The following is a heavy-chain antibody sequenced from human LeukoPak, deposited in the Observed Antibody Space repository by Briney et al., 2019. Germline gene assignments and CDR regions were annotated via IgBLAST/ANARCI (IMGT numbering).Heavy chain of an antibody. CDR3: TKEPLYCGGDCYEPFDY. CDR1: GFTFSSYV. CDR2: ISGSGGST. J-gene: IGHJ4*02. Sequence: GGSLRLSCAASGFTFSSYVMSWVRQAPGKGLEWVSAISGSGGSTYYADSVKGRFTISRDNSKKTLYLQMKSLRAEDTAVYYCTKEPLYCGGDCYEPFDYWGQGTLVTVSS. D-gene: IGHD2-21*02. V-gene: IGHV3-23*01.